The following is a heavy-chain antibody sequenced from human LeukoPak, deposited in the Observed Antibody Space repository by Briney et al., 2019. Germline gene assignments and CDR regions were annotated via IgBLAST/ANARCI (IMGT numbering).Heavy chain of an antibody. CDR1: GGSISSYY. V-gene: IGHV4-59*01. CDR3: ARFKDYGDYVDAFDI. J-gene: IGHJ3*02. Sequence: PSETLSLTCTVSGGSISSYYWSWIRQPPRQELEWIGKIYYSGSTNYNASLKSGVTISVDTSKNQFSLKLSSVTAADTAVYYCARFKDYGDYVDAFDIWGQGTMVTVSA. CDR2: IYYSGST. D-gene: IGHD4-17*01.